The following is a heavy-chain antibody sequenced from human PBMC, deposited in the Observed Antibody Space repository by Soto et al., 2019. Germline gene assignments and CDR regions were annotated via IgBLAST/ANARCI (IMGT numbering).Heavy chain of an antibody. V-gene: IGHV1-46*03. Sequence: ASVKVSCKASGYTFTSYYMHWVRQAPGQGLEWMGIINPSGGSTSYAQKFQGRVTMIRDTSTSTVYMELSSLRSEDTAVYYCARGPTGTTNFLPFDPWGQGTLVTVSS. CDR3: ARGPTGTTNFLPFDP. CDR2: INPSGGST. J-gene: IGHJ5*02. CDR1: GYTFTSYY. D-gene: IGHD1-1*01.